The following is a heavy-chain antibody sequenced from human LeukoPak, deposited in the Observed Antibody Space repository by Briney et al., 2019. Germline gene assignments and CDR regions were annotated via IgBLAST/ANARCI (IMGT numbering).Heavy chain of an antibody. CDR1: GFTFSSYV. V-gene: IGHV3-23*01. Sequence: PGGSLRLSCAASGFTFSSYVMNWVRQAPGKGWGWVSAISGSGADTYYADSVKGRFTISRDNAKNTLYLQMNSLRAEDTGVYYCAKGGGSTWYRFDSWGRGTLVSVSS. CDR3: AKGGGSTWYRFDS. CDR2: ISGSGADT. J-gene: IGHJ4*02. D-gene: IGHD6-13*01.